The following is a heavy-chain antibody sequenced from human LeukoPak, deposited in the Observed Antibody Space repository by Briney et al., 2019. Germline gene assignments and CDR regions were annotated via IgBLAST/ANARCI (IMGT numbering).Heavy chain of an antibody. Sequence: GGSLRLSCAASGFTFSTYSMNWVRQAPGKGLEWVSYISSTGSTIYYADSVKGRFTISRDNAKNSLYLQMNSLRAEDTAVYYCARDVVYYYYYMDVWGKGTTVTVSS. CDR3: ARDVVYYYYYMDV. J-gene: IGHJ6*03. CDR2: ISSTGSTI. CDR1: GFTFSTYS. V-gene: IGHV3-48*04.